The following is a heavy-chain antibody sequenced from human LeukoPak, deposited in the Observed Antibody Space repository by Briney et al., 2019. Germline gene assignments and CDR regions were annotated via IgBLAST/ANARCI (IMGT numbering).Heavy chain of an antibody. CDR3: VGQYNYNYMDV. D-gene: IGHD6-6*01. Sequence: GGSLRLSCAASGFTFSSYAMHWVRQAPGKGLEWVAVISYDGSNKYYADSVKGRCTISRDNAKNSVYLQKNSLRAEDTAVYYCVGQYNYNYMDVWGKGTTVTVSS. CDR2: ISYDGSNK. CDR1: GFTFSSYA. V-gene: IGHV3-30-3*01. J-gene: IGHJ6*03.